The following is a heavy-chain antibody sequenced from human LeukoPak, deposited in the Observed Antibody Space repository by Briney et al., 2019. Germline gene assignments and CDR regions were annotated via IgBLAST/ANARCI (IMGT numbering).Heavy chain of an antibody. CDR1: GIAFRNYA. Sequence: GGSLRLSCVASGIAFRNYAMTWVRQAPGKGLEWVSCITGSGTTTRYEYSVRGLFTISRDNSVDTLYLQVNSLSAEPAGVYYGGVDPNGSYIGACDFWGQGTKVTASS. CDR2: ITGSGTTT. J-gene: IGHJ3*01. V-gene: IGHV3-23*01. CDR3: GVDPNGSYIGACDF. D-gene: IGHD2-15*01.